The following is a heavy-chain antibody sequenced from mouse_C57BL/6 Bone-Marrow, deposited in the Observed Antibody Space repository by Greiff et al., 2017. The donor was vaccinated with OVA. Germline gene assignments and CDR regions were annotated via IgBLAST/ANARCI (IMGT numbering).Heavy chain of an antibody. D-gene: IGHD1-1*01. J-gene: IGHJ1*03. Sequence: EVHLVESGGGLVKPGGSLKLSCAASGFTFSSYAMSWVRQTPEKRLEWVATISDGGSYTYYPDNVKGRFTISRDNAKNNLYLQMSHLKSEDTAMYYCARDRTTVPSQGNWYFDVWGTGTTVTVSS. CDR2: ISDGGSYT. CDR1: GFTFSSYA. V-gene: IGHV5-4*01. CDR3: ARDRTTVPSQGNWYFDV.